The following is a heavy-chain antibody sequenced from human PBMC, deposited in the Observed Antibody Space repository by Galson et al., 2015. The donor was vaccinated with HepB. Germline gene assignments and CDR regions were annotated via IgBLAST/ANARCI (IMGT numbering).Heavy chain of an antibody. D-gene: IGHD5-18*01. Sequence: LRLSCAASGFIFSTYTFNWVRRAPGKDLEGISYISSTGTTIYYADSVKGRFTISRDNAENSLSLQMSSLRDEDTAVDYCVRVAIDTTIFRGYWYFDLWGRGTLVTVSS. CDR2: ISSTGTTI. CDR3: VRVAIDTTIFRGYWYFDL. V-gene: IGHV3-48*02. CDR1: GFIFSTYT. J-gene: IGHJ2*01.